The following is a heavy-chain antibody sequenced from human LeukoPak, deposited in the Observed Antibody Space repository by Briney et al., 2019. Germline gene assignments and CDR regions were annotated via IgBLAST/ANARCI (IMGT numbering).Heavy chain of an antibody. D-gene: IGHD3-9*01. V-gene: IGHV4-34*01. Sequence: PSETLSLTCAVYGGSFSGYYWSWIRQPPGKGLGWIGEINHSGSTNYNPSLKSRVTISVDTSKNQFSLKLSSVTAADTAVYYCARQGMSISDYWGQGTLVTVSS. J-gene: IGHJ4*02. CDR1: GGSFSGYY. CDR2: INHSGST. CDR3: ARQGMSISDY.